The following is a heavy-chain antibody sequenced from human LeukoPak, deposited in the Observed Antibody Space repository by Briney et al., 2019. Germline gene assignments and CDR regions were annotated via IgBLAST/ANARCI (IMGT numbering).Heavy chain of an antibody. CDR3: ASMIYSSGYYSDY. CDR1: GGSISSYY. CDR2: IYYSGST. J-gene: IGHJ4*02. V-gene: IGHV4-59*01. Sequence: SETLSLTCTVSGGSISSYYWSWIRQPPGKGLEWIGYIYYSGSTNYNPSLKSRVTISVDTSKNQFSLKLSSVTAADTAVYYCASMIYSSGYYSDYWGQGTLVTVSS. D-gene: IGHD3-22*01.